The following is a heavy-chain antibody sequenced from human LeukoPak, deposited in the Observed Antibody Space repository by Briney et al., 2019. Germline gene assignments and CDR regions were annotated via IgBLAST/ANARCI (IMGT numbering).Heavy chain of an antibody. J-gene: IGHJ6*03. CDR2: IYTSGST. V-gene: IGHV4-61*02. CDR1: GGSISSGNYY. Sequence: PSETLSLTCTVSGGSISSGNYYWTWIRQPAGKGLEWIGRIYTSGSTNYNPSLKSRVTISVDRSKNQFSLKLSSVTAADTAVYFCARDGTTVTTGRYYYYYYMDVWGKGTTVTVSS. D-gene: IGHD4-11*01. CDR3: ARDGTTVTTGRYYYYYYMDV.